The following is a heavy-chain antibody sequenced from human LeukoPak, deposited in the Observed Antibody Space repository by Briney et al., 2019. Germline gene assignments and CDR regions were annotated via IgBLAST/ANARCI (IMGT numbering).Heavy chain of an antibody. D-gene: IGHD5-18*01. CDR2: INPNSGGT. Sequence: GASVKVSCKASGYIFTDYYMHWVRQAPGQELGWMGRINPNSGGTNYAQKFQGRVTMTRNTSISTAYMELSSLRSEDTAVYYCARGRGYKFDPWGQGTLVTVSS. J-gene: IGHJ5*02. V-gene: IGHV1/OR15-1*04. CDR3: ARGRGYKFDP. CDR1: GYIFTDYY.